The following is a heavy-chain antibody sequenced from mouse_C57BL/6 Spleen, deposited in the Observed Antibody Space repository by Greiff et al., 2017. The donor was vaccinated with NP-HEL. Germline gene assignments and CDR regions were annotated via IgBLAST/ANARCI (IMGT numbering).Heavy chain of an antibody. J-gene: IGHJ1*03. V-gene: IGHV1-20*01. CDR2: INPYNGDT. CDR1: GYSFTGYF. CDR3: ARLGVYYGSSYWYFDV. D-gene: IGHD1-1*01. Sequence: VQLKESGPELVKPGDSVKISCKASGYSFTGYFMNWVMQSHGKSLEWIGRINPYNGDTFYNQKFKGKATLTVDKSSSTAHMELRSLTSEDSAVYYCARLGVYYGSSYWYFDVWGTGTTVTVSS.